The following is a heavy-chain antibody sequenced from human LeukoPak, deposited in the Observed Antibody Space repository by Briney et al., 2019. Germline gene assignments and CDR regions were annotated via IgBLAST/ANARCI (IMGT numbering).Heavy chain of an antibody. CDR2: IYTSGST. CDR1: GGSISSYY. Sequence: SETLSLTCTVSGGSISSYYWSWIRQPAGKGLEWIGRIYTSGSTNYNPSLKSRVTMSVGTSKNQFSLKLSSVTAADTAVYYCARDVRYFDWSPFDLWGRGTLVTVSS. J-gene: IGHJ2*01. V-gene: IGHV4-4*07. CDR3: ARDVRYFDWSPFDL. D-gene: IGHD3-9*01.